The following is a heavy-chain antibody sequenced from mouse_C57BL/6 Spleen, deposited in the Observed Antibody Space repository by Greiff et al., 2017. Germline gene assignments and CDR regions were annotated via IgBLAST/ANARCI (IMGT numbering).Heavy chain of an antibody. CDR1: GYTFTSYW. Sequence: QVQLKQPGAELVKPGASVKLSCKASGYTFTSYWMQWVKQRPGQGLEWIGEIDPTDSYTNYNQRSKGKATLTVDTSSSAAYMQLSSLTSEDSAVSDGARRIYYGPYYYAMDYWGQGTSVTVSS. CDR2: IDPTDSYT. CDR3: ARRIYYGPYYYAMDY. V-gene: IGHV1-50*01. J-gene: IGHJ4*01. D-gene: IGHD2-1*01.